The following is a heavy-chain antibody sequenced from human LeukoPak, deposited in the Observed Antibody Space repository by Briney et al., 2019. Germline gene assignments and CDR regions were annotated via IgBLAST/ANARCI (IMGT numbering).Heavy chain of an antibody. D-gene: IGHD3-3*01. J-gene: IGHJ3*02. CDR1: GGSISSSSYY. CDR3: ASRAAIAIFGVVTAFDI. V-gene: IGHV4-39*01. CDR2: IYYSGST. Sequence: PSETLSLTCTVSGGSISSSSYYWGWIRQPPGKVLEWCGSIYYSGSTYYNPSLKSRVTISVDTSKNQFSLKLSSVTAADTAVYYCASRAAIAIFGVVTAFDIWGQGTMVTVSS.